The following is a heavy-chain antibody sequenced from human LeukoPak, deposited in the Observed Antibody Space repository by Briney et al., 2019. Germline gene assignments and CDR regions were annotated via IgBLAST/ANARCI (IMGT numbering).Heavy chain of an antibody. J-gene: IGHJ3*02. CDR1: GFTFSSYA. D-gene: IGHD2-15*01. CDR2: ISYDGSNK. CDR3: ARDGYCSGGSCPDAFDI. V-gene: IGHV3-30-3*01. Sequence: QPGRSLRLSCAASGFTFSSYAMHWVRQAPGKGLEWVAVISYDGSNKYYADSVKGRFTISRDNSKNTLYLQMNSLRAEDTAVYYCARDGYCSGGSCPDAFDIWGQGTMVTVSS.